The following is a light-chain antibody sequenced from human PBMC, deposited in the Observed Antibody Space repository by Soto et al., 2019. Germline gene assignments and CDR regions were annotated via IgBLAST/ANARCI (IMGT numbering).Light chain of an antibody. CDR3: VAWEDSLKGVV. Sequence: QAVVTQPPSASGTPGQRVTISCSGSRSNIGSKTVHWNQQLPGMAPKLLIYRNDQPPAGVPDRFSGSRSGTSASLVISGLQVDDEADYYCVAWEDSLKGVVFGGGTKLTVL. CDR2: RND. CDR1: RSNIGSKT. V-gene: IGLV1-44*01. J-gene: IGLJ2*01.